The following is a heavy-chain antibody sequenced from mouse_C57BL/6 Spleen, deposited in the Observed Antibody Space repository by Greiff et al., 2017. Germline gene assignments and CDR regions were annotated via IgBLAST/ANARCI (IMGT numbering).Heavy chain of an antibody. D-gene: IGHD6-1*01. CDR2: INPGSGGT. CDR3: AKRELLDY. Sequence: QVQLQQSGAELVRPGTSVKVSCKASGYAFTNYLIEWVKQRPGQGLEWIGVINPGSGGTNYNEKFKSKATLTVDTSSSTAYMQLSSLTSEDSAVYYCAKRELLDYWGQGTTLTVSS. J-gene: IGHJ2*01. V-gene: IGHV1-54*01. CDR1: GYAFTNYL.